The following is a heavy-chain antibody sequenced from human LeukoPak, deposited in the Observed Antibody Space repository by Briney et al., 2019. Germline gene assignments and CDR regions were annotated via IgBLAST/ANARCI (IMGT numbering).Heavy chain of an antibody. D-gene: IGHD6-6*01. CDR1: GDSVSSNSAA. V-gene: IGHV6-1*01. J-gene: IGHJ4*02. CDR3: VGAWRSSSRPFDY. Sequence: SQTLSLTCAISGDSVSSNSAAWNWIRQSPSRGLEWLGSTYYRSKWYNDYAVSVKSRITINPDTSKNQFSLQLNSVTPEDTAVYYCVGAWRSSSRPFDYWGQGTLVTVSS. CDR2: TYYRSKWYN.